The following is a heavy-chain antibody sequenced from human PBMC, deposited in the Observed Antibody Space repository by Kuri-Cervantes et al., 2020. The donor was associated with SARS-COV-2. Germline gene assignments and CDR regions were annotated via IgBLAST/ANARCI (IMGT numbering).Heavy chain of an antibody. J-gene: IGHJ6*03. Sequence: GSLRLSCTVSGGSISSYSWSWFRQPPGKGLGWIGYINYSGSTNYNPSPKSRVTISVDTSKSQFSLKLSSVTAADTAVYYCARALFAPSTSYKTYYYYYMDVWGKGTTVTVSS. CDR3: ARALFAPSTSYKTYYYYYMDV. CDR2: INYSGST. V-gene: IGHV4-59*01. CDR1: GGSISSYS. D-gene: IGHD2-2*01.